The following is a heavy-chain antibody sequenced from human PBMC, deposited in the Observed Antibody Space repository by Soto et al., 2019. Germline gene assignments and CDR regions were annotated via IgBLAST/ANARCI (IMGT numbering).Heavy chain of an antibody. CDR2: INAGNGDT. Sequence: QVQLVQSGAEVKKPGASVRISCKASGYTFTTNSLHWVRQAPGQRLEWMGWINAGNGDTDYSQKLQGRVTITSDTTASTAYMEVSSLRSEDTAVYYCARYRIRSNAWNSNFFDYCGQGTRVTVSS. V-gene: IGHV1-3*01. D-gene: IGHD1-1*01. J-gene: IGHJ4*02. CDR1: GYTFTTNS. CDR3: ARYRIRSNAWNSNFFDY.